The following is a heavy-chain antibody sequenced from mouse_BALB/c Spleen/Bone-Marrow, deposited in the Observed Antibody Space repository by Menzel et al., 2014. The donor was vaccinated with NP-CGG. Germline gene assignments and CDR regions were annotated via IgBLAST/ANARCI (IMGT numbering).Heavy chain of an antibody. D-gene: IGHD1-1*01. Sequence: LQESAAELARPGVSVKMSCKASGYTFTSYTMHWVKQRPGQGLEWIGYIDPSNTYTDYNQNFKDKTTLTADKSSSTAYMQLSSLTSEDSAVYYCAREDIITAYFDYWDQGTTLTVSS. CDR3: AREDIITAYFDY. CDR1: GYTFTSYT. CDR2: IDPSNTYT. J-gene: IGHJ2*01. V-gene: IGHV1-4*02.